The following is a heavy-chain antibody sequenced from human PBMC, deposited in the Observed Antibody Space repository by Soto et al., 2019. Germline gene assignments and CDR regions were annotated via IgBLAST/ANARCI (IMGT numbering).Heavy chain of an antibody. V-gene: IGHV1-18*01. Sequence: QVQLMQSGTEVAKPGASVKVSCKTSGNTVGTFGLSWVRLAPGQGLEWMGWIVGDSGATVYSQKFQGRVTMYSDRSTNTAYMELRSLTSDGSALYYCARVAGYGWGSRRFDTWGQGTLVSVSS. D-gene: IGHD3-10*01. J-gene: IGHJ4*02. CDR1: GNTVGTFG. CDR3: ARVAGYGWGSRRFDT. CDR2: IVGDSGAT.